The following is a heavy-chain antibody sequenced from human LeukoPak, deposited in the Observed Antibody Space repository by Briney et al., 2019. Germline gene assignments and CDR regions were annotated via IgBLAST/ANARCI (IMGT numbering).Heavy chain of an antibody. CDR3: AIPREWLRNLRAFDY. J-gene: IGHJ4*02. D-gene: IGHD5-12*01. V-gene: IGHV4-59*12. Sequence: SETLSLTCTVSGGSISSYYWSWIRQPPGKGLEWIGYIYYSGSTNYNPSLKSRVTISVDTSKNQFSLKLSSVTAADTAVYYCAIPREWLRNLRAFDYWGQGTLVTVSS. CDR2: IYYSGST. CDR1: GGSISSYY.